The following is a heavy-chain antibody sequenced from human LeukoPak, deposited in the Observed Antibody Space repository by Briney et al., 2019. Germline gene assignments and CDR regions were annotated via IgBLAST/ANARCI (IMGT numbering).Heavy chain of an antibody. CDR3: ARTSIAAAGTRRPTRYYFDY. CDR2: IYYSGST. J-gene: IGHJ4*02. Sequence: PSETLSLTCTVSGDTITISSYYWGWIRQPPGKGLEWIGSIYYSGSTYYNPSLKSRVTISVDTSKNQFSLKLSSVTAADTAVYYCARTSIAAAGTRRPTRYYFDYWGQGTLVTVSS. V-gene: IGHV4-39*01. CDR1: GDTITISSYY. D-gene: IGHD6-13*01.